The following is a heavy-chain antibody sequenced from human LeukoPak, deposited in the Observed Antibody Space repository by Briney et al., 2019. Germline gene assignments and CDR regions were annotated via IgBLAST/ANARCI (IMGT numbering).Heavy chain of an antibody. D-gene: IGHD4/OR15-4a*01. V-gene: IGHV3-74*01. Sequence: GGSLRLSCAASGFTFRSYWRHWVRQAPGKGLVWVSRIDNDGRDTIYADSVKGRFTISRDNAKNTLYLEMSNLRAEDTAVYFCSRGGPNHAFDFWGQGTMVTVSS. CDR1: GFTFRSYW. J-gene: IGHJ3*01. CDR3: SRGGPNHAFDF. CDR2: IDNDGRDT.